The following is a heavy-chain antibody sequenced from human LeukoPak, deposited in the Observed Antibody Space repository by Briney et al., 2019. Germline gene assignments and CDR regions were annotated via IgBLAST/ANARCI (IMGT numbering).Heavy chain of an antibody. J-gene: IGHJ4*02. CDR2: IYYSGST. Sequence: SETLSLTCTVSGGSISSYYWSWIRQPPGKGLEWIGYIYYSGSTNYNPSLKSRVTISVDTSKNQFSLKLSSVTAADTAVYHCARDGRGYYDSSGSFDYWGQGTLVTVSS. D-gene: IGHD3-22*01. CDR1: GGSISSYY. CDR3: ARDGRGYYDSSGSFDY. V-gene: IGHV4-59*01.